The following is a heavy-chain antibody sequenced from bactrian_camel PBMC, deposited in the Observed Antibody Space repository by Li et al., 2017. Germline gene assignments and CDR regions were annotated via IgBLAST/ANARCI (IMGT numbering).Heavy chain of an antibody. D-gene: IGHD1*01. J-gene: IGHJ2*01. Sequence: HVQLVESGGGSVQAGGSLRLSCAVSRYSLSTGCMGWFRQFPGKDRQVVAGLSGHGVTMYVDSVKGRFTISKDDAKNTLYLQMNSLKPDDSAMYYCAAGCKVAGTWSFEDWGQGTQVTVS. CDR2: LSGHGVT. CDR1: RYSLSTGC. V-gene: IGHV3S53*01. CDR3: AAGCKVAGTWSFED.